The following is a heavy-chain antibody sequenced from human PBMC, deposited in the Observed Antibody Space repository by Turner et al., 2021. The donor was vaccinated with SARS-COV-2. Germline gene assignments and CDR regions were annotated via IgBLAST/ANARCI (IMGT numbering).Heavy chain of an antibody. CDR3: AIKLWYISGWYAVDP. V-gene: IGHV4-34*01. D-gene: IGHD6-19*01. J-gene: IGHJ5*02. Sequence: QVQLQQWGAGLLQPSETLSFTCAVYGGSFSGYYWSWIRQPPVKGLEWIGEINHSGSTNYNPSLTSRVTISVDTSKNQFSLKLSSVTAADTAVYYCAIKLWYISGWYAVDPWGQGTLVTVSS. CDR1: GGSFSGYY. CDR2: INHSGST.